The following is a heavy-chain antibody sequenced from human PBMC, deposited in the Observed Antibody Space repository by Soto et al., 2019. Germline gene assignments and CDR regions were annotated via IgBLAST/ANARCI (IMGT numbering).Heavy chain of an antibody. CDR2: IYYSGGT. D-gene: IGHD5-18*01. V-gene: IGHV4-61*01. Sequence: SETLSLTCTVSGGSVSSGSYYWSWIRQPPGKGLEWIGYIYYSGGTNYNPSLKSRVTISVDTSKNQFSLKLSSVTAADTAVYYCARATAMVPSYCYYYDGMDVWGQGTTVTVSS. CDR1: GGSVSSGSYY. J-gene: IGHJ6*02. CDR3: ARATAMVPSYCYYYDGMDV.